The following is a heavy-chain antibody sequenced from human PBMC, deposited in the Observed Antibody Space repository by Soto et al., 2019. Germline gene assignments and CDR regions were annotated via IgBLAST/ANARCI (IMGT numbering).Heavy chain of an antibody. CDR2: ISGSGGST. Sequence: GGSLGLSCAASGFTFSSYAMSWVRQAPGKGLEWVSAISGSGGSTYYADSVKGRFTISRDNSKNTLYLQMNSLRAEDTAVYYCAKDRLWSSSSDWFDPWGQGTLVTVSS. J-gene: IGHJ5*02. CDR1: GFTFSSYA. CDR3: AKDRLWSSSSDWFDP. D-gene: IGHD6-6*01. V-gene: IGHV3-23*01.